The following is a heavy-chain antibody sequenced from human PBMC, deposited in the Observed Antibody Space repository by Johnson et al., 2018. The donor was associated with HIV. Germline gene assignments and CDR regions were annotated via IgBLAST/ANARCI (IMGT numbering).Heavy chain of an antibody. J-gene: IGHJ3*02. CDR1: GFTVSSNY. Sequence: VQLVESGGGLVQPGGSLRLSCAASGFTVSSNYMTWVRQAPGKGLEWVSLLYSGGSTYYADYVKGRFSISRDNSKNTLFLQLNSLRAEDTAVYYCGRAKGNSYYGSGHDAFDIWGRGTIVTVSS. CDR2: LYSGGST. CDR3: GRAKGNSYYGSGHDAFDI. V-gene: IGHV3-66*02. D-gene: IGHD3-10*01.